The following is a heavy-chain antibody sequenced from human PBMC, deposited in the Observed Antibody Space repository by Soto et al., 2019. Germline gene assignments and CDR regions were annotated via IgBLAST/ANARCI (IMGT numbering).Heavy chain of an antibody. V-gene: IGHV1-8*01. CDR1: GYTFTSYD. D-gene: IGHD3-3*01. Sequence: ASVKVSCKASGYTFTSYDINRVRQATGQGLEWMGWMNPNSGNTGYAQKFQGRVTMTRNTSISTAYMELSSLRSEDTAVYYCASTDFWSGNELPWGQGTLVTVSS. J-gene: IGHJ5*02. CDR3: ASTDFWSGNELP. CDR2: MNPNSGNT.